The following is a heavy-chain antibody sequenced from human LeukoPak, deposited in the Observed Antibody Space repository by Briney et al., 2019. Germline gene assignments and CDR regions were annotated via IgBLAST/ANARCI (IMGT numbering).Heavy chain of an antibody. CDR1: GFTFSDYY. Sequence: GGSLRLSCEASGFTFSDYYMSWIRQAPGKGLEWVSYISSTGSSLFYVDSVKGRFTVSRDNAKKSLFLQMNSLRAEDTAVYYCARGSFLGDVWGQGTTVTVSS. CDR2: ISSTGSSL. CDR3: ARGSFLGDV. V-gene: IGHV3-11*01. J-gene: IGHJ6*02.